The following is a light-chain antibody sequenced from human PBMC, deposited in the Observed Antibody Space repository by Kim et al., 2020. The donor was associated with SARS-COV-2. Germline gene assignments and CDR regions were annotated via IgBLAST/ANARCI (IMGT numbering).Light chain of an antibody. CDR2: DTS. J-gene: IGLJ2*01. V-gene: IGLV7-46*01. CDR1: TGGVTSGHY. CDR3: LLSYSGARPVV. Sequence: GTVTFTCGSSTGGVTSGHYPYWFQQKPGQGTRTLIYDTSNKYSWTPARFSGSLLGGKAALTLSGAQAEDEAEYYCLLSYSGARPVVFGGGTKLTVL.